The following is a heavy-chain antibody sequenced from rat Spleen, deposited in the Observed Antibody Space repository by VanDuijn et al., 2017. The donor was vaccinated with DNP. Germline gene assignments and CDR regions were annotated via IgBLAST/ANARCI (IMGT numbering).Heavy chain of an antibody. CDR3: VTRGKYGGYDY. CDR1: GFTFSDYN. J-gene: IGHJ2*01. CDR2: IIYDGSHT. V-gene: IGHV5S10*01. D-gene: IGHD1-11*01. Sequence: EVQLVESGGDLVQPGGSLKLSCAAAGFTFSDYNMAWVRQAPKKVLEWVATIIYDGSHTFYRDTVQGRLTISRDNAKTTLYLQMDSLRSEDTATYYCVTRGKYGGYDYWGQGVIVTVSS.